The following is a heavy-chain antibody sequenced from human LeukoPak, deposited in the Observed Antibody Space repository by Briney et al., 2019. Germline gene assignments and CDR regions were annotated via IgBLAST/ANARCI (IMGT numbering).Heavy chain of an antibody. V-gene: IGHV4-61*02. Sequence: PSGTLSLTCTVSGGSISSGSYYWSWIRQPAGKGLEWIGRIYTSGSTNYNPSLKSRVTISVDTSKNQFSLKLSSVTAADTAVYYCARDHTPGGLENWFDPWGQGTLVTVSS. CDR1: GGSISSGSYY. D-gene: IGHD2-8*02. CDR2: IYTSGST. J-gene: IGHJ5*02. CDR3: ARDHTPGGLENWFDP.